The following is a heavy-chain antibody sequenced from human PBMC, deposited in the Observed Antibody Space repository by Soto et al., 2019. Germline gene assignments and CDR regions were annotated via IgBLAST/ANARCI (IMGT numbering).Heavy chain of an antibody. CDR2: ISYDGSNK. D-gene: IGHD5-18*01. J-gene: IGHJ4*02. V-gene: IGHV3-30-3*01. CDR1: GFTFSSYA. CDR3: AREADTAMAPYYFDY. Sequence: QVQLVESGGGVVQPGRSLRLSCAASGFTFSSYAMHWVRQAPGKGLEWVAVISYDGSNKYYADSVKGRFTISRDNSKNTLYLQRNSLRAEDTAVYYCAREADTAMAPYYFDYWGQGTLVTVSS.